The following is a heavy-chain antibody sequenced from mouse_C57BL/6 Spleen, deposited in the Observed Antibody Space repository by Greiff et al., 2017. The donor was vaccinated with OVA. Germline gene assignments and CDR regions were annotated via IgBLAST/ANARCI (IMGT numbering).Heavy chain of an antibody. V-gene: IGHV1-53*01. CDR2: INPSNGGT. Sequence: QVQLQQPGTELVKPGASVKLSCKASGYTFTSYWMHWVKQRPGQGLEWIGNINPSNGGTNYNEKFMSKATLTADKSSSTAYMQLSSLTSEDSAVYYCARWDDGYYGLDYWGQGTTLTVSS. CDR3: ARWDDGYYGLDY. D-gene: IGHD2-3*01. J-gene: IGHJ2*01. CDR1: GYTFTSYW.